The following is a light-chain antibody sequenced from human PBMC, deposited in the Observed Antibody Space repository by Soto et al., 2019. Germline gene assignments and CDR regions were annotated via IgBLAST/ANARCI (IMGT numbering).Light chain of an antibody. CDR1: SRDVGGYNY. CDR2: GDS. J-gene: IGLJ1*01. V-gene: IGLV2-14*01. Sequence: QSVLTQPASVSGSPGQSITISCTGTSRDVGGYNYVSWYQQHPGKAPKRMIYGDSNRPSGVSNRFSGSKSGNPASLTISGLQAEDQAGYYCSLYTSSSAYVFGTGTKLTVL. CDR3: SLYTSSSAYV.